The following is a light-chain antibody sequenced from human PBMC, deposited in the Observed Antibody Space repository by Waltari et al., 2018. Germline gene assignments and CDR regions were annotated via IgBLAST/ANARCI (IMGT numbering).Light chain of an antibody. CDR2: DSD. V-gene: IGLV3-21*02. CDR3: QVWDPTSSHWI. CDR1: TLGTKR. J-gene: IGLJ2*01. Sequence: SYVLTQPSSVSVAPGQTASIACGGATLGTKRVHWYQQRPGQAPVLVVYDSDDRPSGIPDRFSGSNSGSTATLTVSRVGAGDEADYYCQVWDPTSSHWIFGGGTKLTVL.